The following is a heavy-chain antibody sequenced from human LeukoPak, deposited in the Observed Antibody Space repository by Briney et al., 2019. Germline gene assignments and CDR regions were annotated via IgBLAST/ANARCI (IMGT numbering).Heavy chain of an antibody. D-gene: IGHD3-22*01. Sequence: GGSLRLSCAASGFTFSSYEMNWVRQAPGKGPEWVSYISSSGSTIYYADSVKGRFTISRDNAKNSLYLQMNSLRAEDTAVYYCASLGPYDRPSDYWGQGTLVTVSS. CDR1: GFTFSSYE. V-gene: IGHV3-48*03. CDR3: ASLGPYDRPSDY. J-gene: IGHJ4*02. CDR2: ISSSGSTI.